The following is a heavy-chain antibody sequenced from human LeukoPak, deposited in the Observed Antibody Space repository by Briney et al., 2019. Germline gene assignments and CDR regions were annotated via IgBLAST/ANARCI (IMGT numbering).Heavy chain of an antibody. Sequence: SQTLSLTCTVSGGSISSYYWSWIRQPPGKGLEWIGYIYYSGSTNYNPSLKSRVTISVDTSKNQFSLKLSSVTAADTAVYYCARAVLRYFDRNYYYYMDVWGKGTTVTISS. V-gene: IGHV4-59*01. D-gene: IGHD3-9*01. CDR3: ARAVLRYFDRNYYYYMDV. CDR1: GGSISSYY. CDR2: IYYSGST. J-gene: IGHJ6*03.